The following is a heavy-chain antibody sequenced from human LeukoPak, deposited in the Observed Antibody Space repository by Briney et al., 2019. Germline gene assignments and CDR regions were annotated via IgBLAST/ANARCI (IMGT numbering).Heavy chain of an antibody. CDR1: GYSISSGYY. Sequence: PSETLSLTCTVSGYSISSGYYWGWIRQPPGKGLEWIGSIYHSGSTYYNPSLKSRVTISVDTSKNQFSLKLSSVTAADTAVYYCARLAAALGDYWGQGTLVTVSS. CDR3: ARLAAALGDY. CDR2: IYHSGST. J-gene: IGHJ4*02. V-gene: IGHV4-38-2*02. D-gene: IGHD6-25*01.